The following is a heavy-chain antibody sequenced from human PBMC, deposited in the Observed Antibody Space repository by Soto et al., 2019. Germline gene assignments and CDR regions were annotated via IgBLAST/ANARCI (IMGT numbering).Heavy chain of an antibody. J-gene: IGHJ5*02. CDR3: VRAIASAAPFVP. CDR2: INSHSGAT. CDR1: GYTFTDYD. D-gene: IGHD6-13*01. V-gene: IGHV1-2*06. Sequence: QVQLVQSEAEVTKPGASVKVSCKTTGYTFTDYDINWVRQDPGQGIEWMGRINSHSGATTYAQKFQDRVTMTRDPSIRPANMDLSSLRADYTAVYYCVRAIASAAPFVPWGQENLVTVSS.